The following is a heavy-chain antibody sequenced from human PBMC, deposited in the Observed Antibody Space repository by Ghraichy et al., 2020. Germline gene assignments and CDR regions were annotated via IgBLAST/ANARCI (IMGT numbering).Heavy chain of an antibody. CDR1: GSTFSGSL. J-gene: IGHJ3*02. CDR2: IRSKLNSYAT. Sequence: GESLNISCAASGSTFSGSLMHWVRQASGKGLEWVGRIRSKLNSYATEYAASVKGRFTISRDDAKNTAYLQMNSLKTEDTAVYYCTRVYKTSSGDAFDIWGPGTLVAVSS. CDR3: TRVYKTSSGDAFDI. V-gene: IGHV3-73*01. D-gene: IGHD1-14*01.